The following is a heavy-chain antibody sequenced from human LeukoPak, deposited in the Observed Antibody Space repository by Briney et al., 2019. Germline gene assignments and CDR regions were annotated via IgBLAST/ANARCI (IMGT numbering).Heavy chain of an antibody. CDR1: GGSISSSSYY. Sequence: SETLSLTCTVSGGSISSSSYYWGWIRQPPGKGLEWIGSIYYSGSTYYNPSLKSRVTISVDTSKNQFSLKLSSVTAADTAVYYCARHSPTVVTASPFDYWGQGTLVTVSS. CDR2: IYYSGST. CDR3: ARHSPTVVTASPFDY. D-gene: IGHD4-23*01. J-gene: IGHJ4*02. V-gene: IGHV4-39*01.